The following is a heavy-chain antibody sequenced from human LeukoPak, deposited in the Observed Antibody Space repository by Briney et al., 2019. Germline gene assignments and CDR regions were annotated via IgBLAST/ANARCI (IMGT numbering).Heavy chain of an antibody. CDR2: ISAYNGNT. Sequence: GASVKVSCKASGYTFTSYGISWVRQAPGQGLEWMGWISAYNGNTNYAQKLQGRVTMTTDTSTSTAYMELSSLRSEDTAVYYCASLCESSSWYGGGGSVDYWGQGTLVTVSS. CDR1: GYTFTSYG. CDR3: ASLCESSSWYGGGGSVDY. J-gene: IGHJ4*02. V-gene: IGHV1-18*01. D-gene: IGHD6-13*01.